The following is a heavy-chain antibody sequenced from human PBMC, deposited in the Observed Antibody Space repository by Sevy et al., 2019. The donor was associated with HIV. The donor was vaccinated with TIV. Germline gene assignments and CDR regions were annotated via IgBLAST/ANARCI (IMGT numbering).Heavy chain of an antibody. CDR2: IYYSGST. D-gene: IGHD6-19*01. V-gene: IGHV4-59*01. CDR1: GGSISSYY. CDR3: AGYSSGWYNWFDP. Sequence: SETLSLTCTVSGGSISSYYWSWIRQPPGKGLEWIGYIYYSGSTNYNPSLKSRVTISVDTSKNQFSLKLSSVTAADTVVYYCAGYSSGWYNWFDPWGQGTLVTVSS. J-gene: IGHJ5*02.